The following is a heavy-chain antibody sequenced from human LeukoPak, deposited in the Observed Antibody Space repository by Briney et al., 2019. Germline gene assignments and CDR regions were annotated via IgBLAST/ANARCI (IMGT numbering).Heavy chain of an antibody. Sequence: SDTLSLTCTVSGGSISSGSYYWNWVRQPAGKGLEWIGRIYASGITNYHPSLKSRVSISVDTSKDQFSLRLSYVTAADTAVYYCASGADSSNYFLYYWGQGILVTVSS. CDR2: IYASGIT. V-gene: IGHV4-61*02. J-gene: IGHJ4*02. CDR1: GGSISSGSYY. D-gene: IGHD3-22*01. CDR3: ASGADSSNYFLYY.